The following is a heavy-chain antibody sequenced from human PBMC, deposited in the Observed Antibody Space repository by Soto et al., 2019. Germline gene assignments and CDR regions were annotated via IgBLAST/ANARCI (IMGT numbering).Heavy chain of an antibody. D-gene: IGHD4-17*01. CDR1: GGSFSGYY. J-gene: IGHJ4*02. CDR2: INHSGST. CDR3: ARRIYGDYVPFDY. Sequence: QVQLQQWGAGLLKPSETLSLTCAFYGGSFSGYYWSWIRQPPGKGLEWIGEINHSGSTNYNPSLKSRVTISVDTSKNQFSLKLSSVTAADTAVYYCARRIYGDYVPFDYWGQGTLVTVSS. V-gene: IGHV4-34*01.